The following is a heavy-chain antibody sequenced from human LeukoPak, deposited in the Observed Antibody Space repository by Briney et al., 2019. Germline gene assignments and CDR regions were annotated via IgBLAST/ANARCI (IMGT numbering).Heavy chain of an antibody. V-gene: IGHV4-59*01. CDR1: GGSFSGYY. CDR2: IYYSGST. D-gene: IGHD5-18*01. Sequence: PSETLSLTCAVYGGSFSGYYWSWIRQPPGKGLEWIGYIYYSGSTNYNPSLKSRVTISVDTSKNQFSLKLSSVTAADTAVYYCATYSYGYFGYWGQGTLVTVSS. J-gene: IGHJ4*02. CDR3: ATYSYGYFGY.